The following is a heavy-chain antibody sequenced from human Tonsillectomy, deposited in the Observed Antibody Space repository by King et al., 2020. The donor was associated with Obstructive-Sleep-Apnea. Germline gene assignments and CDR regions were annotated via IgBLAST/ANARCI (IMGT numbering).Heavy chain of an antibody. Sequence: VQLVESGGVVVQPGGSLRLSCAASGFTFDDYTMHWVRQAPGKGLEWVSLISWDGGSTYHADSVKGRFTISRDNSKNSLYLEMNSLRTEDTALYYCAKETVTSYFDYWGQGTLVTVSS. CDR3: AKETVTSYFDY. J-gene: IGHJ4*02. CDR1: GFTFDDYT. D-gene: IGHD2-21*02. CDR2: ISWDGGST. V-gene: IGHV3-43*01.